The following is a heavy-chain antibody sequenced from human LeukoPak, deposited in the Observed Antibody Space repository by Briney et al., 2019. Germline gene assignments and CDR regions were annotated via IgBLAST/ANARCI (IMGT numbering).Heavy chain of an antibody. CDR2: IKYNAST. CDR3: ASGSVVLEI. D-gene: IGHD2-15*01. CDR1: GGSFSGYY. V-gene: IGHV4-34*01. Sequence: LETLSLTCAVYGGSFSGYYWSWIRQPPGNGLEWIGEIKYNASTNYNPSLKSRVTISVDTSKNQFSLKLSSATAADTAVYYRASGSVVLEIWGQGTMVTVSS. J-gene: IGHJ3*02.